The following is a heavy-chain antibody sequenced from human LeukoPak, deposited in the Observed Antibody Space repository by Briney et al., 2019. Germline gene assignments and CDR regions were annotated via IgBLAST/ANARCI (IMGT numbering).Heavy chain of an antibody. Sequence: PSETLSLTCAVYGGSFSGYYWSWIRQPPGKGLEWIGYIYYSGSANYNPSLKSRVTISVDTSKNQFSLKLSSVTAADTAVYYCARAQTQRFNYYGSGSYPYYFDYWGQGTLVTVSS. CDR1: GGSFSGYY. V-gene: IGHV4-59*01. D-gene: IGHD3-10*01. CDR3: ARAQTQRFNYYGSGSYPYYFDY. J-gene: IGHJ4*02. CDR2: IYYSGSA.